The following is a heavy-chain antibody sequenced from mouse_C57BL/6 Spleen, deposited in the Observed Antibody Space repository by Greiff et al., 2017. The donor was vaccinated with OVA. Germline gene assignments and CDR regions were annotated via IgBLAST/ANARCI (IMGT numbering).Heavy chain of an antibody. V-gene: IGHV3-6*01. CDR1: GYSITSGYY. J-gene: IGHJ4*01. D-gene: IGHD2-4*01. CDR2: ISYDGSN. CDR3: ASIYYDYDDGVYYAMDY. Sequence: ESGPGLVKPSQSLSLTCSVTGYSITSGYYWNWIRQFPGNKLEWMGYISYDGSNNYNPSLKNRISITRDTSKNQFFLKLNSVTTEDTATYYCASIYYDYDDGVYYAMDYWGQGTSVTVSS.